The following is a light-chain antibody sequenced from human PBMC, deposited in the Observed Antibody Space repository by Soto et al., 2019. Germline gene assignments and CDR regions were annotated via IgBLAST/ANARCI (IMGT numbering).Light chain of an antibody. CDR2: GSS. CDR3: QQYGSSPEWT. V-gene: IGKV3-20*01. CDR1: QSVSSTY. J-gene: IGKJ1*01. Sequence: EIVLSQSPGTLSLSPGERATLSCRASQSVSSTYLAWYQQRPGRAPRLLIYGSSIRATGIPDRFSGSGSGTDFTLTISRLEPEDFAVYYCQQYGSSPEWTFGHGTKVEIK.